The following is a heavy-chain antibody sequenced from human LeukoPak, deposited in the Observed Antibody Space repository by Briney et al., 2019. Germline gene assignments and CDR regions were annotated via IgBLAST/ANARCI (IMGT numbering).Heavy chain of an antibody. D-gene: IGHD1-1*01. V-gene: IGHV3-30*03. J-gene: IGHJ6*02. CDR2: ISYDGSNK. CDR3: ARPLSKTGTTYYYYYGLDV. CDR1: GFTFSNYA. Sequence: GGSLRLSCAASGFTFSNYAMPWVRQAPGKGLECVAVISYDGSNKYSADSVRGRFTISRDNSKNTVYLQMNSLRAEDTAVYYCARPLSKTGTTYYYYYGLDVWGQGTTVIVSS.